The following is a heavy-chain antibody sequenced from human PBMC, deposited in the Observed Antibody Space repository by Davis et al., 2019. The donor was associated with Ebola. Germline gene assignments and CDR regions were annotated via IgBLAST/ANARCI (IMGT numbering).Heavy chain of an antibody. D-gene: IGHD4-17*01. CDR3: ARPTRYGARYGMDV. Sequence: MPGGSLRLSCAVYGGSFSAYFWSWIRQPPEKGLEWIGEISHHSGYTNYNPSLRSRVTISVDTSRNQFSLKLSSVTAADTAVYYCARPTRYGARYGMDVWGQGTTVTVSS. CDR1: GGSFSAYF. V-gene: IGHV4-34*01. CDR2: ISHHSGYT. J-gene: IGHJ6*02.